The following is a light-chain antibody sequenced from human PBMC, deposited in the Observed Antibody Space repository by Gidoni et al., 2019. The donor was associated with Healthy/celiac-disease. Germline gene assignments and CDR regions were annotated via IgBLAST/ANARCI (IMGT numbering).Light chain of an antibody. Sequence: EIVLTQSPVTLSLSPGERPTLYCRASESVSSSYLAWYQQKPGQAPRLLIYGESSRATGIPDRFIGSGSGTDFTLTNRRLEPEDFAVYYCQQYGSSPLTFGEGTRVEIK. J-gene: IGKJ4*01. CDR1: ESVSSSY. CDR3: QQYGSSPLT. V-gene: IGKV3-20*01. CDR2: GES.